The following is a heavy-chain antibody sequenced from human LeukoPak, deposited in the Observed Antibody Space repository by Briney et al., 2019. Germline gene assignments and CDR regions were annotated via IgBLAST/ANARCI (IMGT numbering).Heavy chain of an antibody. V-gene: IGHV3-23*01. CDR3: AKVVDSSSWLFYNAFDI. D-gene: IGHD6-13*01. Sequence: GSLRLSCAASGFTSSSYAMNWVRQAPGKGLEWVSTISGSGGSTYYADSVKGRFTISRDNSKNTLFLQMNSLRVEDTAVYYCAKVVDSSSWLFYNAFDIWGQGTMVSVSS. J-gene: IGHJ3*02. CDR1: GFTSSSYA. CDR2: ISGSGGST.